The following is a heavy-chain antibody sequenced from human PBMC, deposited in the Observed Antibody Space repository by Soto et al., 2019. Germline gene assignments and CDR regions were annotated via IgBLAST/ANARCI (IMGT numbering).Heavy chain of an antibody. Sequence: ASVKVSCKASGYSFTSFGISWVRQAPGQRLEWMGWINAGNGNTKYSQKFQGRVTITRDTSASTAYMELSSLRSEDTAVYYCARPLRRYCSSTSCPAGFQHWGQGTLVTVSS. J-gene: IGHJ1*01. CDR2: INAGNGNT. V-gene: IGHV1-3*01. D-gene: IGHD2-2*01. CDR3: ARPLRRYCSSTSCPAGFQH. CDR1: GYSFTSFG.